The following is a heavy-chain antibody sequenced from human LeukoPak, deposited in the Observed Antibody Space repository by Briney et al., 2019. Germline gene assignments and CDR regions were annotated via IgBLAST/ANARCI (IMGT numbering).Heavy chain of an antibody. D-gene: IGHD5-24*01. CDR2: IKQDGSKK. CDR1: GFPFSSYW. CDR3: TRVGYIDEGIDY. Sequence: GGSLRLSCVASGFPFSSYWMTWVRQAPGKGLEWVANIKQDGSKKSYVDSVKGRFTISRDNAKNPLYLQMNSLRAEDTAIYYCTRVGYIDEGIDYWGQGTLVTVSS. J-gene: IGHJ4*02. V-gene: IGHV3-7*04.